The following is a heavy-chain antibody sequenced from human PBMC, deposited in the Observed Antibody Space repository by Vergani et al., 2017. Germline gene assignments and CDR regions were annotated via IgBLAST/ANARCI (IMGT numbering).Heavy chain of an antibody. V-gene: IGHV4-34*01. CDR3: ARGRIKFGIDY. CDR1: GGSFSGYY. D-gene: IGHD3-16*01. Sequence: QVQLQQWGAGLLKPSETLSLICAVYGGSFSGYYWSWIRQPPGKGLEWIGEINHSGSTNYNPSLKSRVTISVVTSKNQFSLKLSSVTAADTAVYYCARGRIKFGIDYWGQGTLVTVSS. J-gene: IGHJ4*02. CDR2: INHSGST.